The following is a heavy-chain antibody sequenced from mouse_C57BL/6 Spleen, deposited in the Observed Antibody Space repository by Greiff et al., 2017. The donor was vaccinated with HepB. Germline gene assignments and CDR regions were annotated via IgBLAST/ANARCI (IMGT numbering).Heavy chain of an antibody. J-gene: IGHJ1*03. D-gene: IGHD1-1*01. Sequence: VQLQQSGAELVKPGASVKMSCKASGYTFTSYWITWVKQRPGQGLEWIGDIYPGSGSTNYNEKFKSKATLTVDTSSSTAYMQLSSLTSEDSAVYYCAKENYYGSSYRYFDVWGTWTTVTVSS. CDR2: IYPGSGST. CDR3: AKENYYGSSYRYFDV. CDR1: GYTFTSYW. V-gene: IGHV1-55*01.